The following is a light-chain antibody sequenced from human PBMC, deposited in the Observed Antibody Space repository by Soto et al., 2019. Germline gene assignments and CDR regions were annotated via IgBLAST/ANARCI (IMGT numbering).Light chain of an antibody. Sequence: QSVLTQPHSASGTPGQRVTMSCSGSSSNIATYPVTWYQQIPGTAPKLLIYTNDQRPSGVPDRFSGSKSGTSASLAISGLQSEDEADYFCAVLDGSLNGVIFGGGTQLTVL. CDR3: AVLDGSLNGVI. CDR2: TND. J-gene: IGLJ2*01. CDR1: SSNIATYP. V-gene: IGLV1-44*01.